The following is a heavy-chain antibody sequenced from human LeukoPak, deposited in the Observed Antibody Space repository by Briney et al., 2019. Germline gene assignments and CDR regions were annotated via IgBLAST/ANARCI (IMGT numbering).Heavy chain of an antibody. CDR2: ISSSSSTI. Sequence: GESLKISCAASGFTFSSYSMNWVRQAPGKGLEWVSYISSSSSTIYYADSVKGRFTISRDNAKNSLYLQMNSLRAEDTAVYYCARGVLRYFDWLSYFDYWGQGTLVTVSS. J-gene: IGHJ4*02. V-gene: IGHV3-48*01. D-gene: IGHD3-9*01. CDR3: ARGVLRYFDWLSYFDY. CDR1: GFTFSSYS.